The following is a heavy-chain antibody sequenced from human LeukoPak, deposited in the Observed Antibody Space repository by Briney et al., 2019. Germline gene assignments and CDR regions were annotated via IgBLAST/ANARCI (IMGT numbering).Heavy chain of an antibody. CDR1: GYSFTSYW. V-gene: IGHV5-51*01. CDR3: ARHLTAMPLRSDY. Sequence: KYGESLKISCKGSGYSFTSYWIGWVRQMPGKGLEWMGIIYPGDSDTRYSPSFQGQVTISADKFISTAYLQWSSLKASDTAMYYCARHLTAMPLRSDYWGQGTLVTVSS. D-gene: IGHD5-18*01. J-gene: IGHJ4*02. CDR2: IYPGDSDT.